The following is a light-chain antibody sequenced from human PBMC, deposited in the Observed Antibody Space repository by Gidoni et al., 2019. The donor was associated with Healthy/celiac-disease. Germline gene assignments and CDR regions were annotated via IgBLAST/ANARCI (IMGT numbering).Light chain of an antibody. CDR2: GNS. CDR3: HSYDSSLNVV. CDR1: SSNIGAGYD. V-gene: IGLV1-40*01. J-gene: IGLJ2*01. Sequence: QSVLPQPPSVSGAPGQRVTIYCTGSSSNIGAGYDVHWYQPLPGTAPKLLLHGNSTLPSVVPDRFSGSKSGTSASLAITGLQAEDEADYYCHSYDSSLNVVFGGWTKLTVL.